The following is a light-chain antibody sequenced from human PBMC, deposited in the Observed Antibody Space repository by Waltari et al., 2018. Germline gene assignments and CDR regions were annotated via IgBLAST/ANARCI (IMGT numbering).Light chain of an antibody. CDR1: KVGQTY. CDR3: QTWDGNPV. J-gene: IGLJ2*01. V-gene: IGLV3-1*01. Sequence: SSDLAQPPSVSVSPGETATISCSGIKVGQTYVSWYQQKAGQSPVVVMYLDTKRPSGIPDRFSGSNSGNTATLTISGTQAMDEADYHCQTWDGNPVFGGGTKLTVL. CDR2: LDT.